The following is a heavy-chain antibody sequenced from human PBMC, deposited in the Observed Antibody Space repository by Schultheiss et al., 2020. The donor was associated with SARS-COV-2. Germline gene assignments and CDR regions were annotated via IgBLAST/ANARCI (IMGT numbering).Heavy chain of an antibody. V-gene: IGHV1-18*01. CDR2: ISAYNGNT. CDR3: AIPWGRGYPEAYYYYGLDL. J-gene: IGHJ6*02. CDR1: GYTFISYD. Sequence: ASVKVSCKASGYTFISYDINWVRQATGQGPEWMGWISAYNGNTNYAQKLQGRVTMTTDTSTSTAYMELSRLTSDDTAVYYCAIPWGRGYPEAYYYYGLDLWGQGTTVTVSS. D-gene: IGHD3-16*01.